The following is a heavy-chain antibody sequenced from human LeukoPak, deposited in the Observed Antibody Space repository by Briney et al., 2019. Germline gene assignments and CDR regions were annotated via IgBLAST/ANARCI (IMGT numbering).Heavy chain of an antibody. CDR3: ARDLAHSSGWYRVDYYYYYMDV. J-gene: IGHJ6*03. V-gene: IGHV4-61*02. CDR2: IYTSGST. D-gene: IGHD6-19*01. CDR1: GGSISSGSYY. Sequence: ASETLSLTCTVSGGSISSGSYYWSWIRQPAGKGLEWIGRIYTSGSTNYNPSLKSRVTISVDTSKNQFSLKLSSVTAADTAVYYCARDLAHSSGWYRVDYYYYYMDVWGKGTTVTISS.